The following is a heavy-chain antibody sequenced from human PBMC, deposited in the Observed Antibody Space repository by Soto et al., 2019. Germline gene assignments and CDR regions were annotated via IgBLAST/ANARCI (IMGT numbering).Heavy chain of an antibody. Sequence: ASVKVSCKASGYTFTSYAMHWVRQAPGQRLEWMGWINAGNGNTKYSQKFQGRVTITRDTSASTAYMELSSLRSEDTAVYYRARSLNYYDSSGRGYYGMDVWGQGTTVTVSS. CDR2: INAGNGNT. V-gene: IGHV1-3*01. D-gene: IGHD3-22*01. CDR3: ARSLNYYDSSGRGYYGMDV. CDR1: GYTFTSYA. J-gene: IGHJ6*02.